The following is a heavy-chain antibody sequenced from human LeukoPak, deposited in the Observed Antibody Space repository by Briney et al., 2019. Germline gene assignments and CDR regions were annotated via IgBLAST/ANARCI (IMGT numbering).Heavy chain of an antibody. V-gene: IGHV3-48*01. CDR3: ARGRGGAFDI. CDR2: ISDSGSSK. CDR1: GFTFSSYS. J-gene: IGHJ3*02. Sequence: GGSLRLPCAASGFTFSSYSMSWVRQAPGKGLDWISYISDSGSSKQYADSVKGRFTISRDNAKNSLYLQMNSLRAEDTAVYYCARGRGGAFDIWGQGTMVTVSS.